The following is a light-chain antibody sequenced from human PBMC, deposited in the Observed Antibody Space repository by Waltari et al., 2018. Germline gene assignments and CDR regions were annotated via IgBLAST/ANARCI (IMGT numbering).Light chain of an antibody. V-gene: IGKV3-20*01. J-gene: IGKJ1*01. CDR3: QHYVRLPVT. Sequence: DIVLTQSPGTLSVSPGERVILSCRVSQSVSRALAWYQQKPGQAPRLLIYGASNRATGIPDRFSGSGSGTDFSLTISRLEPEDFAVYYCQHYVRLPVTFGQGTKVEIK. CDR1: QSVSRA. CDR2: GAS.